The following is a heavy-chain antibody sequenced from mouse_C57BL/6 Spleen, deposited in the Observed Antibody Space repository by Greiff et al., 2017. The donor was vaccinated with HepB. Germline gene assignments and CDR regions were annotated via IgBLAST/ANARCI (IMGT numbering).Heavy chain of an antibody. CDR3: ARGQLRLWFAY. CDR1: GYTFTSYW. J-gene: IGHJ3*01. Sequence: VQLQQPGAELVMPGASVKLSCKASGYTFTSYWMHWVKQRPGQGLEWIGEIDPSDSYTNYNQKFKGKSTLTVDKSSSTAYMQLSSLTSEDSAVYYCARGQLRLWFAYWGQGTLVTVSA. D-gene: IGHD3-2*02. V-gene: IGHV1-69*01. CDR2: IDPSDSYT.